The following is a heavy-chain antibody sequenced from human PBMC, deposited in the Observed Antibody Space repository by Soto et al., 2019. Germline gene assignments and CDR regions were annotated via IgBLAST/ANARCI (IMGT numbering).Heavy chain of an antibody. V-gene: IGHV1-18*01. CDR3: ARNPSGSSFDY. CDR1: GYTFLSYG. CDR2: ISAYSGNT. D-gene: IGHD1-26*01. J-gene: IGHJ4*02. Sequence: ASVKVSCKASGYTFLSYGISWVRQAPGQGLEWVGWISAYSGNTDYAQRLQDRVTLTTDTSTSTAYMELGNLRSDDTAVYYCARNPSGSSFDYWGQGTLVTVSS.